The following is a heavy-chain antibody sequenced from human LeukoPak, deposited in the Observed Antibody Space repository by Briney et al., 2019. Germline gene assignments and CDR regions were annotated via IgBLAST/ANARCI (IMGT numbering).Heavy chain of an antibody. CDR3: ARGYYYDSSGYPYYFDY. CDR1: GFTFSDYY. J-gene: IGHJ4*02. CDR2: ISSSSSHT. Sequence: GGSLRLSCAASGFTFSDYYMSWIRQAPGKGLEWVSYISSSSSHTNYADSVKGRFTISRDNAKNSLYLQMNSLRAEDTAVYYCARGYYYDSSGYPYYFDYWGQGTLVTVSS. D-gene: IGHD3-22*01. V-gene: IGHV3-11*05.